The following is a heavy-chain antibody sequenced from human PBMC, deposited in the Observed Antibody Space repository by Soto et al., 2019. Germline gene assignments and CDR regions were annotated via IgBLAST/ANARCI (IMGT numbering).Heavy chain of an antibody. D-gene: IGHD2-21*02. V-gene: IGHV4-39*01. CDR2: IYYSGRT. CDR3: ARQRTTVVTQAYFDH. J-gene: IGHJ4*02. CDR1: GESISSSSYY. Sequence: SETLSLTCIVSGESISSSSYYWGWIRQPPGKGLEWIGSIYYSGRTYYNPSFKSRVTISIDTSKNQFSLKLSYVTATDTAVYYCARQRTTVVTQAYFDHWGQGALVTVSS.